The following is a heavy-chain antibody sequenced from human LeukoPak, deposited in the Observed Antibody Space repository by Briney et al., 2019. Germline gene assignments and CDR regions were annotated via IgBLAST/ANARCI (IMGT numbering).Heavy chain of an antibody. CDR3: ARNGYCSSTSCYLGDYYYYYYMDV. J-gene: IGHJ6*03. V-gene: IGHV1-18*01. CDR2: IGAYNGNT. CDR1: GYTFSSYG. Sequence: ASVKVSCKASGYTFSSYGISWVRQAPGQGLEWMGWIGAYNGNTNYAQKLQGRVTTTTDTSTSTAYMELRSLRSDDTAVYYCARNGYCSSTSCYLGDYYYYYYMDVWGKGTTVTVSS. D-gene: IGHD2-2*01.